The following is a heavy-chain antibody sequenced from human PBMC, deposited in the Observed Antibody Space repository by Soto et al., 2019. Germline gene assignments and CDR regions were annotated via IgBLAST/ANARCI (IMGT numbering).Heavy chain of an antibody. J-gene: IGHJ6*02. CDR2: INGDGSTT. CDR1: GLTFSSHW. CDR3: AIYSGV. D-gene: IGHD2-15*01. Sequence: EVQLVESGGDSVQPGGSLRLSCAASGLTFSSHWMHWVRQAPGKGLVWVSHINGDGSTTRYADSVKGRFTISRDNAKNTLYLQMNSLRAEDTAVYYCAIYSGVWGQGTTVTVSS. V-gene: IGHV3-74*01.